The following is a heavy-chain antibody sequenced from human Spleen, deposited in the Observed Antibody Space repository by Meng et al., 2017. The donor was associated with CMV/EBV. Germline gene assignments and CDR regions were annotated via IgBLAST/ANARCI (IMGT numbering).Heavy chain of an antibody. CDR3: ASGSIVAVPAAFDY. D-gene: IGHD2-2*01. Sequence: SVKVSCKASGGTFSSYAISWVRQAPGQGLEWMGGIIPIFGTANYAQKFQGRVTITTDESTSTAYMELSSPRSEDTAVYYCASGSIVAVPAAFDYWGQGTLVTVSS. CDR1: GGTFSSYA. J-gene: IGHJ4*02. V-gene: IGHV1-69*05. CDR2: IIPIFGTA.